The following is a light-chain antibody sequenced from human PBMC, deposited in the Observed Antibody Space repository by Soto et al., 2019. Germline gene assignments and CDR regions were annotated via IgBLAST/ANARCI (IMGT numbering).Light chain of an antibody. CDR3: CSYAGSYTWV. V-gene: IGLV2-23*02. CDR1: SSDVGSRNL. Sequence: QSALTQPASVSGSPGQSITISCTGTSSDVGSRNLVSWYQQHPGKAPKLIIYEVTKWPSGVSNRFSGSKSGNTASLTIFGLQAEDEADYYCCSYAGSYTWVFGRGTKLTVL. CDR2: EVT. J-gene: IGLJ3*02.